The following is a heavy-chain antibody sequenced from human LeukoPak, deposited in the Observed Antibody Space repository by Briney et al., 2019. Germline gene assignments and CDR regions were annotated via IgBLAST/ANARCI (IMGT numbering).Heavy chain of an antibody. Sequence: PSETLSLTCTVSGGSISSGGYYWSWIRQHPGKGLEWIGYIYYSGSTYYNPSLKSRVTISVDTSKNQFSLELSSVTAADTAVYYCARATYSSSWSFDYWGQGTLVTVSS. CDR2: IYYSGST. D-gene: IGHD6-13*01. CDR3: ARATYSSSWSFDY. V-gene: IGHV4-31*03. J-gene: IGHJ4*02. CDR1: GGSISSGGYY.